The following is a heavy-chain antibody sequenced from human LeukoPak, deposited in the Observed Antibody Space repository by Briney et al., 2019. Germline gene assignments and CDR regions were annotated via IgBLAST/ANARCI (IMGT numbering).Heavy chain of an antibody. J-gene: IGHJ4*02. CDR1: GFTFSTYG. CDR2: IWYDGNNK. D-gene: IGHD3-22*01. V-gene: IGHV3-33*01. Sequence: PGRSLRLSCAASGFTFSTYGMHWVRQAPGKGLEWVAPIWYDGNNKFYADSVKGRFTISRDNFKNTLYLQMNSLRAEDTAVYYCARDDYYDGSGYVRVGGDYWGQGTLVTVSS. CDR3: ARDDYYDGSGYVRVGGDY.